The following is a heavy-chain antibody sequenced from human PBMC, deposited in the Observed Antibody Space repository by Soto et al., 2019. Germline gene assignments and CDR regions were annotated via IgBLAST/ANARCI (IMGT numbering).Heavy chain of an antibody. CDR2: ISGYNGDT. Sequence: QGQLVQSGAEVKKPGASVKVSCKASGYTFTRYGTSWVRQAPGQGLEWMGWISGYNGDTNYAQKFQGRVTMTIDTSTLTTYMELRSLTSDATAVYYCAKNGQPPYYYYGMDVWGQGTTVTVSS. D-gene: IGHD2-8*01. CDR1: GYTFTRYG. CDR3: AKNGQPPYYYYGMDV. V-gene: IGHV1-18*01. J-gene: IGHJ6*02.